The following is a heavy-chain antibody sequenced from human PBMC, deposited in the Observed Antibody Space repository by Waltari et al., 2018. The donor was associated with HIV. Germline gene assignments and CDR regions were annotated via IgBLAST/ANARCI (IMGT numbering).Heavy chain of an antibody. V-gene: IGHV4-34*01. D-gene: IGHD2-8*01. CDR1: GGPFSDSY. CDR2: INRGGRT. J-gene: IGHJ2*01. CDR3: ARGRPPGMLTLDSEWWTGWYFDL. Sequence: QVQLQQLAARLLKPSETLSITCGVSGGPFSDSYWRCIRQSPGKGLEWIGEINRGGRTNYNPSLKSRPTISADTSKNEFSLRLKSMTVADTAIYFCARGRPPGMLTLDSEWWTGWYFDLWGRGTLITVSS.